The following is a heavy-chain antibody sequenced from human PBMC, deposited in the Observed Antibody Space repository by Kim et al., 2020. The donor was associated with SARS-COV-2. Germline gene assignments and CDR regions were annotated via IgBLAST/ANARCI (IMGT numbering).Heavy chain of an antibody. CDR3: ARERVAAAGRVFDY. J-gene: IGHJ4*02. CDR2: TYYRSKWSN. D-gene: IGHD6-13*01. CDR1: GDRVSSNSAV. V-gene: IGHV6-1*01. Sequence: SQTLSLTCAISGDRVSSNSAVWHWLRQSPSRGLEWLGRTYYRSKWSNDYAVSVKRRLTINPDTSKNQFSLQLNSVTPEDTAVYYCARERVAAAGRVFDYWGQGTLVTVSS.